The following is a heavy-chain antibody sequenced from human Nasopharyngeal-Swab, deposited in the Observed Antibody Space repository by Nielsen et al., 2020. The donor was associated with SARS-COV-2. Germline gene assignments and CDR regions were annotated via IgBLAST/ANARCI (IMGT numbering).Heavy chain of an antibody. CDR1: GFSFRTYS. J-gene: IGHJ6*02. CDR3: ARDTSVDIVLLYYGMDV. Sequence: GESLKISCAASGFSFRTYSMNWVRQAPGKGLEWVSSISSSSSYIYYGDSMKGRFTISRDNAKNSLYLQMNSLRAEDTAVYYCARDTSVDIVLLYYGMDVWGQGTTVTVSS. CDR2: ISSSSSYI. D-gene: IGHD5-12*01. V-gene: IGHV3-21*01.